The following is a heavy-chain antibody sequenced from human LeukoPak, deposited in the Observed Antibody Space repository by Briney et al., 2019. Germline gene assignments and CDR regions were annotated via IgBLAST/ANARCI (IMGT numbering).Heavy chain of an antibody. CDR3: AKRGGIQLWPWYYFDY. J-gene: IGHJ4*02. CDR2: ISGSGGST. V-gene: IGHV3-23*01. CDR1: GFTLSSCA. D-gene: IGHD5-18*01. Sequence: GGSLRLSCAASGFTLSSCAMSWVRQAPGKGLEWVSAISGSGGSTYYADSVKGRFTISRDNSKNTLYLQMNSLRAEDTAVYYCAKRGGIQLWPWYYFDYWGQGTLVTVSS.